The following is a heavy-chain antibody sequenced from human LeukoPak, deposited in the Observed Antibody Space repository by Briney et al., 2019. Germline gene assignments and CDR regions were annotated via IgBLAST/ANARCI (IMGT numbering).Heavy chain of an antibody. CDR3: ARVVPAAPPVGWFDP. Sequence: PSETLSLTCTVSGGSISSYYWSWIRQPPGKGLEWIGYIYYSGSTNYNPSLKSRVTISVDTSKNQFSLKLSSVTAADTAVYYCARVVPAAPPVGWFDPWGQGTLVTVSS. CDR1: GGSISSYY. V-gene: IGHV4-59*01. D-gene: IGHD2-2*01. CDR2: IYYSGST. J-gene: IGHJ5*02.